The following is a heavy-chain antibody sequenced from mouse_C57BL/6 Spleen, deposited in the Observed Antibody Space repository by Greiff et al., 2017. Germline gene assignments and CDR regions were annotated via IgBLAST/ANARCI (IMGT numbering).Heavy chain of an antibody. D-gene: IGHD4-1*01. CDR2: ISSGGSYT. J-gene: IGHJ3*01. V-gene: IGHV5-6*01. CDR1: GFTFSSYG. CDR3: AREGNWDGSAY. Sequence: EVKLMESGGDLVKPGGSLKLSCAASGFTFSSYGMSWVRQTPDKRLEWVATISSGGSYTYYPDSVKGRFTISRDKATNTLYLQMSSLKSEDTAMYYCAREGNWDGSAYWGQGTLVTVSA.